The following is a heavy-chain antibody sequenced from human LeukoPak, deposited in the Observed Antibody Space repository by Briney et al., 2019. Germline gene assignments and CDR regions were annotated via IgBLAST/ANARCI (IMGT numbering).Heavy chain of an antibody. CDR1: GFTFSSYS. Sequence: PGGSLRLSCAASGFTFSSYSMSWVRQAPGQGLEWVSGISASGGDTWYPDSVKGRFTISRDNSKNTLYLQMNSLRAEDTAVYYCAKDGDSSGWYYFDYWGQGTLVTVSS. CDR3: AKDGDSSGWYYFDY. D-gene: IGHD6-19*01. CDR2: ISASGGDT. V-gene: IGHV3-23*01. J-gene: IGHJ4*02.